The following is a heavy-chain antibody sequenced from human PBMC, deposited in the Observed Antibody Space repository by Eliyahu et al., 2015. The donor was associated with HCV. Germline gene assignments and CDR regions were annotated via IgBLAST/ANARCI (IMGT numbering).Heavy chain of an antibody. CDR1: GYTFSNFG. V-gene: IGHV1-18*01. CDR3: AKDIVQMTNIPEGGFDL. CDR2: ISVYKGYT. D-gene: IGHD2-21*01. Sequence: QLQLVQSIFEVKTPGASVKVSCKASGYTFSNFGLNWVRQAPAQGLEWVGWISVYKGYTNYAEKFQGRVTLTTDTSTSTAYMDLRDLRSDDTAVYYCAKDIVQMTNIPEGGFDLWGQGTLVSVSS. J-gene: IGHJ4*02.